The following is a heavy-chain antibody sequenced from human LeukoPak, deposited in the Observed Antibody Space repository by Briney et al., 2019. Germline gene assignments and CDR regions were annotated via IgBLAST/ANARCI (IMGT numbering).Heavy chain of an antibody. CDR1: GGSISSGGYY. CDR2: IYYSGST. CDR3: ACSGGSLYYYYGMDV. J-gene: IGHJ6*02. Sequence: SETLSLTCTVSGGSISSGGYYWSWIRQHPGKGLEWIGYIYYSGSTYYNPSLKSRVTISADTSKNQFSLKLSSVTAADTAVYYCACSGGSLYYYYGMDVWGQGTTVTVSS. V-gene: IGHV4-31*03. D-gene: IGHD2-15*01.